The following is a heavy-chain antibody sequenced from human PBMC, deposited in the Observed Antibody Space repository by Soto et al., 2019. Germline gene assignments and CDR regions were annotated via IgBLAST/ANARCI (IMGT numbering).Heavy chain of an antibody. Sequence: GESLKISCKGSGYSFTSYWIGWVGQMPGKGLEWMGIIYPGDSDTRYSPSFQGQVTISADKSISTAYLQWSSLKASDTAMYYCARLKYCSSTSCPMPYCGQGTLVTVSS. V-gene: IGHV5-51*01. CDR2: IYPGDSDT. D-gene: IGHD2-2*01. CDR3: ARLKYCSSTSCPMPY. J-gene: IGHJ4*02. CDR1: GYSFTSYW.